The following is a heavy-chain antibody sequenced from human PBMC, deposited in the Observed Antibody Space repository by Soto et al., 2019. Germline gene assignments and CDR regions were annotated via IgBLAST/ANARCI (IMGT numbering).Heavy chain of an antibody. V-gene: IGHV5-51*01. CDR1: GYSFTSYW. Sequence: GESLKISCKGSGYSFTSYWIGWVRQMPGKGLEWMGIIYPGDSDTRYSPSFQGQVTISADKSISTAYLQWSSLKASDTAMYYCARQLTTVTTRGCFDYWGQGTLVTVSS. CDR2: IYPGDSDT. J-gene: IGHJ4*02. CDR3: ARQLTTVTTRGCFDY. D-gene: IGHD4-17*01.